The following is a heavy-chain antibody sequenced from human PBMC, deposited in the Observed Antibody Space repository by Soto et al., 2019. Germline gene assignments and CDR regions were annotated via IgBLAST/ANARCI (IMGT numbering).Heavy chain of an antibody. CDR3: AKAVHSSGYSSTHY. V-gene: IGHV3-23*01. Sequence: EVQLLESGGGLVQPGGSLRLSCAASGFTFSSYAMSWVRQAPGKGLEWVSAISGSGGSTYYADSVKGRFTISRHNSKNTLYLQMNSLRAEDTAVYYCAKAVHSSGYSSTHYWGQGTLVTVSS. J-gene: IGHJ4*02. D-gene: IGHD3-22*01. CDR2: ISGSGGST. CDR1: GFTFSSYA.